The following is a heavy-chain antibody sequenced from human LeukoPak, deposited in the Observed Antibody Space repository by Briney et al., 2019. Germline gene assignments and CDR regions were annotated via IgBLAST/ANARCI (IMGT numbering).Heavy chain of an antibody. V-gene: IGHV4-59*01. D-gene: IGHD5-24*01. Sequence: PETLSLTCTVSGGSISSYYWSWIRQPPGKGLEWIGYIYYSGSTNYNPSLKSRVTISVDTSKNQFSLKLSSVTAADTAVYYCARRRDGYNSHFDYWGQGTLVTVSS. CDR3: ARRRDGYNSHFDY. J-gene: IGHJ4*02. CDR1: GGSISSYY. CDR2: IYYSGST.